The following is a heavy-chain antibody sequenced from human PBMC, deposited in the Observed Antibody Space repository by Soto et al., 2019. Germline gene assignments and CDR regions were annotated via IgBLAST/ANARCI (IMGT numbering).Heavy chain of an antibody. V-gene: IGHV1-3*01. Sequence: ASVKVSCKASGYTFTSYAMHWVRQAPGQRLEWMGWINAGNGNTKYSQKFQGRVTITRDTSASTAYMELSSLRSEDTAVYYCASLGVYSSSFFPWFDPWRQGTLVTVSS. D-gene: IGHD6-6*01. CDR2: INAGNGNT. J-gene: IGHJ5*02. CDR3: ASLGVYSSSFFPWFDP. CDR1: GYTFTSYA.